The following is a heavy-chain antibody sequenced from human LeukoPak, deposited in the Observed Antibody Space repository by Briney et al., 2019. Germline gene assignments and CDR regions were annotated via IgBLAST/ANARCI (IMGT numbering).Heavy chain of an antibody. V-gene: IGHV3-53*01. D-gene: IGHD1-26*01. CDR3: ARGRVGATDYYYYYMDV. CDR2: IYSGGST. Sequence: GRSLRLSCAASGFTVSSNYMSWVRQAPGKGLEWVSVIYSGGSTYYADSVEGRFTISRDNSKNTLYLQMNSLRAEDTAVYYCARGRVGATDYYYYYMDVWGKGTTVTVSS. CDR1: GFTVSSNY. J-gene: IGHJ6*03.